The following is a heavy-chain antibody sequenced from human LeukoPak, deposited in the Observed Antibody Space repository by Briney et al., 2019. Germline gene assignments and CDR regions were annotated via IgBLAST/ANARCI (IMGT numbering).Heavy chain of an antibody. V-gene: IGHV4-61*09. Sequence: PSETLSLTCTVSGGSISSGSYDWYWIRQPAGEGLEWIGHIYTSGSTDYNPSLKSRVTISVATSKNQFSLKLSSVTAADTAVYYCVNYYDSSDYQQPNHFDYWGQGTLVTVSS. CDR1: GGSISSGSYD. CDR3: VNYYDSSDYQQPNHFDY. CDR2: IYTSGST. J-gene: IGHJ4*02. D-gene: IGHD3-22*01.